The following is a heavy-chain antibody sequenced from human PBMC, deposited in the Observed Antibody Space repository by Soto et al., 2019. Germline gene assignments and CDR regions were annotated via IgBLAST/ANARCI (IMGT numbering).Heavy chain of an antibody. CDR2: LNHSGST. V-gene: IGHV4-34*01. CDR3: ARVRYCSSTSCPDAFDI. Sequence: QVQLQQWGAGLLKPSETLSLTCAVYGGSFSGYYWSWNRQPPGKGLEWIGELNHSGSTNYNPSLKIRVTISLDTSKNQFSLKLSSVTAADTAVYYCARVRYCSSTSCPDAFDIWGQGTMVTVSS. CDR1: GGSFSGYY. D-gene: IGHD2-2*01. J-gene: IGHJ3*02.